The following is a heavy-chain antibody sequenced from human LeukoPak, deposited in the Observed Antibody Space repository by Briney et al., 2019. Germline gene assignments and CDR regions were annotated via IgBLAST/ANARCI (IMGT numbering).Heavy chain of an antibody. CDR2: IYWDDDT. CDR3: AQSGGGRIPTPDY. J-gene: IGHJ4*02. Sequence: TVSGPTLVNPTQTLTLTCTFSGFSLSSSGVGVGWIRQPPGKALERPALIYWDDDTRYSPSLGGRLTITKDASKNKVVLIITEMDPVDTATYYCAQSGGGRIPTPDYWGQGTLVTVSS. D-gene: IGHD3-10*01. V-gene: IGHV2-5*02. CDR1: GFSLSSSGVG.